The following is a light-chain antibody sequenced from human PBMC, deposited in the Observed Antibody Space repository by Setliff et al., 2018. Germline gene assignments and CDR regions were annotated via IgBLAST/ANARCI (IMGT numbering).Light chain of an antibody. CDR2: EVS. CDR3: CSYAGSYTFYV. CDR1: SSDVGGYNY. V-gene: IGLV2-11*01. Sequence: QSVLTQPRSVSGSPGQSVTISCTGTSSDVGGYNYVSWYQQHPGKAPKLMIYEVSKRPSGVPDRFSGSKPGNTASLIISGLQAEDEADYYCCSYAGSYTFYVFGTGTKVTVL. J-gene: IGLJ1*01.